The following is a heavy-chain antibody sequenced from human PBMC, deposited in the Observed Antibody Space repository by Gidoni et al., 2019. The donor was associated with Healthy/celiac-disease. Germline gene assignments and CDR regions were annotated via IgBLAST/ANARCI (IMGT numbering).Heavy chain of an antibody. CDR2: ISAYNGNT. CDR1: GYTFTSYG. J-gene: IGHJ4*02. Sequence: QVHLVQSGAAVKKPRASVKVSCTSSGYTFTSYGISRVRQAPGQGLEWMGWISAYNGNTNYAQKLQGRVTMTTDTSTSTAYMELRSLRSDDTAVYYCARVGRQLGTDYWGQGTLVTVSS. D-gene: IGHD6-13*01. CDR3: ARVGRQLGTDY. V-gene: IGHV1-18*01.